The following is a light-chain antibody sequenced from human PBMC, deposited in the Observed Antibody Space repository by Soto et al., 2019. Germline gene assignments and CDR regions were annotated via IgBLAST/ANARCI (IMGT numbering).Light chain of an antibody. Sequence: QSVLTQPPSASGTPGQRVTISCSGGRSNIGSNTVNWYQQVPGTAPKFRIYSNNQRPSGVPDRFSGSKSGTSASLAISGLQAEDEADYYCASWDDSLNGLVFGGGTKLTVL. V-gene: IGLV1-44*01. CDR1: RSNIGSNT. CDR3: ASWDDSLNGLV. CDR2: SNN. J-gene: IGLJ2*01.